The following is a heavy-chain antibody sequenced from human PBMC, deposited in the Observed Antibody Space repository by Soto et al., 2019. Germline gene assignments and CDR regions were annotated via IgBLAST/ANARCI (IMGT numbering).Heavy chain of an antibody. V-gene: IGHV4-39*01. CDR2: IYYSGST. J-gene: IGHJ4*02. CDR3: ARGYCSGGSCYRY. CDR1: GGSISSSSYY. D-gene: IGHD2-15*01. Sequence: PSETLSLTCTVSGGSISSSSYYWGWIRQPPGQGLERLGSIYYSGSTYYNPSLKSRVTISVDTSKNQFSLKLSSVTAADTAVYYCARGYCSGGSCYRYWGQGSQVTVSS.